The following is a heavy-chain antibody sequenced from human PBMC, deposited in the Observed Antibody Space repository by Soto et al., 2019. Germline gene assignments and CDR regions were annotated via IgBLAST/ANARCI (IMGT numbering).Heavy chain of an antibody. J-gene: IGHJ3*02. CDR2: ISSSSSYI. CDR3: ARATKPGIAAADAFDI. V-gene: IGHV3-21*01. D-gene: IGHD6-13*01. Sequence: APGKGLEWVSSISSSSSYIYYADSVKGRFTISRDNAKNSLYLQMNSLRAEDTAVYYCARATKPGIAAADAFDIWGQGTMVTVSS.